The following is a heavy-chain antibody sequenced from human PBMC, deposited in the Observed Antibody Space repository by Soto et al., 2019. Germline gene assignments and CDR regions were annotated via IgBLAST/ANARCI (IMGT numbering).Heavy chain of an antibody. CDR1: GGSVSSGSYY. D-gene: IGHD2-21*02. CDR3: ARDRETGGGYFDSYYYGMDV. V-gene: IGHV4-61*01. CDR2: IYYSGST. J-gene: IGHJ6*02. Sequence: PSLTCTVSGGSVSSGSYYWSWIRQPPGKGLEWIGYIYYSGSTNYNPSLKSRVTISVDTSKNQFSLKLSSVTAADTAVYYCARDRETGGGYFDSYYYGMDVWGQGTTVTVSS.